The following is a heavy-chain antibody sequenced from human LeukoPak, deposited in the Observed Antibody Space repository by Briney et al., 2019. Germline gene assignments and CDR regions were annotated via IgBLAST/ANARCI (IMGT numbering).Heavy chain of an antibody. J-gene: IGHJ6*02. CDR3: ARVRIAVAGMQGYYYGMDV. CDR1: GGSISSGGYY. Sequence: PSQTLSLTCTVSGGSISSGGYYWSWIRQHPGKGLEWIGYIYYSGSTYYNPSLMSRVTISVDTSRNQFSLKLSSVTAADTAVYYCARVRIAVAGMQGYYYGMDVWGQGTTVTVSS. CDR2: IYYSGST. V-gene: IGHV4-31*03. D-gene: IGHD6-19*01.